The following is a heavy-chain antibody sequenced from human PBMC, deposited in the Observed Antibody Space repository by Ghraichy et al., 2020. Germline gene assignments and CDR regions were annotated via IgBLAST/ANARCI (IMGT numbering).Heavy chain of an antibody. V-gene: IGHV3-30*18. CDR1: GFTSSDYG. J-gene: IGHJ4*02. CDR2: ISYDGREA. CDR3: TKDRGYGADVGFDY. Sequence: GGSLRLSCAASGFTSSDYGIHWVCHAPGKGLEWVTIISYDGREAYYADSVKGRFTISRDNSKDTVYLQMNNLRPEDTAMYYCTKDRGYGADVGFDYWGQGTLVTVSS. D-gene: IGHD4/OR15-4a*01.